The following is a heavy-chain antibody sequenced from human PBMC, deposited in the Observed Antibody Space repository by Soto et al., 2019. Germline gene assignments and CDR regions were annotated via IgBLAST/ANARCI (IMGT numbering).Heavy chain of an antibody. J-gene: IGHJ4*02. V-gene: IGHV3-23*01. D-gene: IGHD3-3*01. CDR1: GFPFSSNG. CDR3: AKGLGSRSLEWLFGSFDS. CDR2: VSSGGVTT. Sequence: ESLRLSCVASGFPFSSNGMAWVRQAAGKGLEWLSFVSSGGVTTYYAASVKGRFTVSRDNSKSSVFLQMNNLRAEDTAIYYCAKGLGSRSLEWLFGSFDSWGQGTLVTVSS.